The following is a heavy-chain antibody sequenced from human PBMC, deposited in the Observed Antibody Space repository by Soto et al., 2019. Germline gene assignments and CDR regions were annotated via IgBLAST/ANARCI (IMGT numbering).Heavy chain of an antibody. CDR1: GFTFSIYA. Sequence: QVQLVESGGGVVQPGRSLRVSCAASGFTFSIYAMHWVRQAPGTGLEWVAVISYDGTKTYYADSVKGRFTISRDNSKNTVYLHMNSLRDEDTAVYYCAKARGPRRQWLIDPCDYWGQGTLVTV. J-gene: IGHJ4*02. V-gene: IGHV3-30*18. CDR3: AKARGPRRQWLIDPCDY. CDR2: ISYDGTKT. D-gene: IGHD6-19*01.